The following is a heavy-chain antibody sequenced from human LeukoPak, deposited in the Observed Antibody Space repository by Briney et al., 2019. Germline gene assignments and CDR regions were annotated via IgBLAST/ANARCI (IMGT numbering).Heavy chain of an antibody. Sequence: GGSLRLSCVASGFTFSDAWMSWVRQAPGKGLEWVGRFRSKTDGGIIEYAAPVKGRFTISRDDSKNTLYLQMNSLKIEDTAVYYCAWHHLDYWGQGTLVTVSS. D-gene: IGHD1-14*01. CDR3: AWHHLDY. CDR2: FRSKTDGGII. J-gene: IGHJ4*02. CDR1: GFTFSDAW. V-gene: IGHV3-15*01.